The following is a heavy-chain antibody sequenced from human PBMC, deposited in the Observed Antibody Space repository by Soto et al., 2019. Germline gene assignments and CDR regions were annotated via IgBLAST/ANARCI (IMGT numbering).Heavy chain of an antibody. CDR1: GYTFTGYT. Sequence: QAHLVQSGAEVKKHGASVKVSCKASGYTFTGYTFHWVRQAPGQGLEWMAWINSSSSDSSFAPKIQGRVTVTMDAPSSTAYMELTRLRSDDTAVYYCATEMATIKGFFDKWGQGTPVAVSS. CDR3: ATEMATIKGFFDK. CDR2: INSSSSDS. J-gene: IGHJ4*02. V-gene: IGHV1-2*02. D-gene: IGHD2-8*01.